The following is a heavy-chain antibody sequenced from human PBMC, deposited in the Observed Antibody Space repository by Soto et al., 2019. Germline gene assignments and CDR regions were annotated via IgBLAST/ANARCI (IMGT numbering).Heavy chain of an antibody. CDR3: AREKQLAMGSYYGMDV. Sequence: QVQLVQSGAEVKKPGASMKVSCKASGYSFTTYYMHWLRQAPGKGLEWMGIINPSSASTTYAQKFQGRVTMTRDTSTSTVYMELSCLRSEDTAVYYCAREKQLAMGSYYGMDVWGQGTTVTVSS. CDR2: INPSSAST. D-gene: IGHD1-1*01. V-gene: IGHV1-46*01. J-gene: IGHJ6*02. CDR1: GYSFTTYY.